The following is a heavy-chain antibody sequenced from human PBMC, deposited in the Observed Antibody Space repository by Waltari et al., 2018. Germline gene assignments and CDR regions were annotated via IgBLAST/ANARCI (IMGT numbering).Heavy chain of an antibody. J-gene: IGHJ6*03. CDR3: SGSGTTSNYYYYMDV. CDR1: GGSFSGYY. Sequence: QVQLQQWGAGLLKPSETLSLTCAVYGGSFSGYYWSWIRQPPGKGLEWIGEINHSGSTNYNPSLESRVTISVDTSKNQFSLKLSSVTAADTAVYYCSGSGTTSNYYYYMDVWGKGTTVTISS. CDR2: INHSGST. V-gene: IGHV4-34*01. D-gene: IGHD3-10*01.